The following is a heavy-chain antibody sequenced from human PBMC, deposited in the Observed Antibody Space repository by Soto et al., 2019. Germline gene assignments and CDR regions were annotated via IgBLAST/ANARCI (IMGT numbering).Heavy chain of an antibody. CDR1: GYTFIRYG. J-gene: IGHJ6*02. Sequence: QVQLAQSTGEVKKPGASVRVSCKATGYTFIRYGIAWVRQAPGQGFEWMGWISPYNDHTVYAQKFQGRVTMTAETSTRTVYRTLRGLQAHNTAVYYCARGGYYDTSWGKLSPYGLDVWGQGTSVSVSS. CDR2: ISPYNDHT. CDR3: ARGGYYDTSWGKLSPYGLDV. V-gene: IGHV1-18*01. D-gene: IGHD3-16*01.